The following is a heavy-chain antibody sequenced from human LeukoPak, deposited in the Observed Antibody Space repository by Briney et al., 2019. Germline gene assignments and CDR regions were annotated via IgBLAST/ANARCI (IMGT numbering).Heavy chain of an antibody. CDR2: INPSGGST. Sequence: ASVKVSCKASGYTFTSYYMHWVRQAPGQGLEWMGIINPSGGSTSYAQKFQGRVTMTRDTSTSTVYMELSSLRSEDTAVYYCARDDVSNNYYYYMDVWGKGTTVTISS. V-gene: IGHV1-46*01. J-gene: IGHJ6*03. CDR1: GYTFTSYY. CDR3: ARDDVSNNYYYYMDV.